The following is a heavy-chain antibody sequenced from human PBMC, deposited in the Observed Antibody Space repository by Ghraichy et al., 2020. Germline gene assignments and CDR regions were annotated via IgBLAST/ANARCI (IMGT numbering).Heavy chain of an antibody. CDR2: IYYSGST. V-gene: IGHV4-39*01. CDR1: GGSISSSSYY. Sequence: SQTLSLTCTVSGGSISSSSYYWGWIRQPPGKGLEWIGSIYYSGSTYYNPSLKSRVTISVDTSKNQFSLKLSSVTAADTAVYYCASHGSYFRHPLSQNDAFDIWGQGTMVTVSS. D-gene: IGHD1-26*01. CDR3: ASHGSYFRHPLSQNDAFDI. J-gene: IGHJ3*02.